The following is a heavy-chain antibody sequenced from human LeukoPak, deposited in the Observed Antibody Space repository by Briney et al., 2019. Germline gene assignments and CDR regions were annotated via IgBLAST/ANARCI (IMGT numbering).Heavy chain of an antibody. V-gene: IGHV4-34*01. CDR1: GGSFSGYY. Sequence: SETLSLTCAVYGGSFSGYYWSWIRQPPGKGLEWIGEIYHSGSTNYNPSLKSRVTISVDKSKNQFSLKLSSVTAADTAVYYCARADSSGAFDIWGQGTMVTVPS. CDR2: IYHSGST. CDR3: ARADSSGAFDI. J-gene: IGHJ3*02. D-gene: IGHD5-18*01.